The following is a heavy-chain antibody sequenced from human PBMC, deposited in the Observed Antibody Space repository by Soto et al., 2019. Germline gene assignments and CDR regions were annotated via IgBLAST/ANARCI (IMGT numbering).Heavy chain of an antibody. Sequence: GGSLILSFAASGFTFSSYAMGWVRQAPGKGLEWVSSISGSGGSTYFAGSVKGQFTISRDNSKSTLYLQMNSLRAEDTAVYYCAKDVAIRYSGYDYFEHWGQGTLDTVPS. D-gene: IGHD5-12*01. CDR3: AKDVAIRYSGYDYFEH. J-gene: IGHJ4*02. CDR2: ISGSGGST. V-gene: IGHV3-23*01. CDR1: GFTFSSYA.